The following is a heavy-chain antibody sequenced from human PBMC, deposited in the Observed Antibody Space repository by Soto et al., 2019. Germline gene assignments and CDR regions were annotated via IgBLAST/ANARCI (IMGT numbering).Heavy chain of an antibody. Sequence: QVQLQESGPGLVKPSETLSLTCTVSVGSISSYYWSWIRQPPGKGLEWIGYIYYSGSTNYNPSLKSRVTISVDTSKNQFSLKLSSVTAPDTAVYYCASEAVRTFDYWGQGTLVTVSS. D-gene: IGHD4-17*01. CDR3: ASEAVRTFDY. J-gene: IGHJ4*02. CDR1: VGSISSYY. CDR2: IYYSGST. V-gene: IGHV4-59*01.